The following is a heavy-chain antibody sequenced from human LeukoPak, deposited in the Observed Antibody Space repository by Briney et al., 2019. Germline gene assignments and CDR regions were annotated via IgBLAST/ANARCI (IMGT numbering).Heavy chain of an antibody. CDR3: ARAGYSGYDYAY. CDR2: IYSGGST. CDR1: GFTVSSNY. Sequence: GGPLRLSCAASGFTVSSNYMSWVRQAPGKGLEWVSVIYSGGSTYCADSVKGRFTISRDNSKNTLYLQMNSLRAEDTAVYYCARAGYSGYDYAYWGQGTLVTVSS. V-gene: IGHV3-66*02. J-gene: IGHJ4*02. D-gene: IGHD5-12*01.